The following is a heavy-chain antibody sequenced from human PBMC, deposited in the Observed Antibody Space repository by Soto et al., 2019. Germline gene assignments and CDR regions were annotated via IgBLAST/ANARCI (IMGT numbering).Heavy chain of an antibody. Sequence: SETLSLTCTVSGGSISSGDYYWSWIRQPPGKGLEWIGYIYYSGSTYYNPSLKSRVTISVDASKNQFSLKLSSVTAADTAVYYCARDRSNNWFDPWGQGTLVTVSS. V-gene: IGHV4-30-4*01. CDR2: IYYSGST. CDR1: GGSISSGDYY. J-gene: IGHJ5*02. CDR3: ARDRSNNWFDP. D-gene: IGHD3-10*01.